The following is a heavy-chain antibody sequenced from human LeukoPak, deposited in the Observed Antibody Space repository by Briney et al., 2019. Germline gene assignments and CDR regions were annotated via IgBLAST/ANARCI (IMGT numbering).Heavy chain of an antibody. V-gene: IGHV1-46*01. D-gene: IGHD6-19*01. CDR1: GYTYTGYY. CDR3: AREDGSGWYVFDY. J-gene: IGHJ4*02. Sequence: ASVKVSCKASGYTYTGYYMHWVRQAPGQGLEWMGIINPSGGSTSYAQKFQGRVTMTRDTSTSTVYMELSSLRSEDTAVYYCAREDGSGWYVFDYRGQGTLVTVSS. CDR2: INPSGGST.